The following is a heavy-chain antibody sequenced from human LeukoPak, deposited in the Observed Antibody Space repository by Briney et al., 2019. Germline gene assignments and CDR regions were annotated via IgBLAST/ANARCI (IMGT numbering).Heavy chain of an antibody. J-gene: IGHJ4*02. CDR3: ARAYHRKSCDY. V-gene: IGHV4-59*01. CDR1: GGSISSYY. D-gene: IGHD1-14*01. Sequence: SETLSLTCTVSGGSISSYYWSWIRQPPGKGLEWIGHIYYSGSTNYNPSLKSRVAISVDTSRNQFSLKLSSVTAADTAVYYCARAYHRKSCDYWGQGTLVTVTS. CDR2: IYYSGST.